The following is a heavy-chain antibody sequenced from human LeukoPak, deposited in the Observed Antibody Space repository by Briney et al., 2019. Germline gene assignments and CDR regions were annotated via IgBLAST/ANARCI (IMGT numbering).Heavy chain of an antibody. J-gene: IGHJ4*02. CDR1: GGSISSSSYY. D-gene: IGHD6-19*01. V-gene: IGHV4-39*07. Sequence: PSETLSLTCTVSGGSISSSSYYWGWIRQPPGKGLEWIGSIYHSGSTNYNPSLKSRVTISVDTSKNQFSLKLSSVTAADTAVYYCARTGVPSGWESPAIDYWGQGTLVTVSS. CDR3: ARTGVPSGWESPAIDY. CDR2: IYHSGST.